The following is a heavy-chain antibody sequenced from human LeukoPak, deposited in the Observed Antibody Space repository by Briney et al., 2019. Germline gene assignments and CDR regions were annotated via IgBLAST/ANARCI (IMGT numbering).Heavy chain of an antibody. D-gene: IGHD2-2*01. CDR3: AKDFDPAAAAYYFDY. J-gene: IGHJ4*02. Sequence: GGSLRLSCAASGFTFSSYSMNWVRQAPGKGLEWVSSISSSSSYIYYADSVKGRFTISRDNSKNTLYLQMNSLRAEDTAVYYCAKDFDPAAAAYYFDYWGQGTLATVSS. V-gene: IGHV3-21*01. CDR2: ISSSSSYI. CDR1: GFTFSSYS.